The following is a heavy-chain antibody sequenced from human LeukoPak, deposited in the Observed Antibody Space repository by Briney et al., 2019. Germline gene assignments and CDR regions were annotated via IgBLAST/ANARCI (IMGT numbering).Heavy chain of an antibody. CDR2: TYYRSKWYN. J-gene: IGHJ5*02. D-gene: IGHD6-13*01. V-gene: IGHV6-1*01. CDR3: ARTQPAGAGNWLDP. Sequence: SQTLSLTCAISGDSVSSNSAAWNWIRQSPSRGLEWLGRTYYRSKWYNDYAVSVKGRININPDTSKNQFSLQLNSVTPEDTAVYYCARTQPAGAGNWLDPWGQGNLVTVSS. CDR1: GDSVSSNSAA.